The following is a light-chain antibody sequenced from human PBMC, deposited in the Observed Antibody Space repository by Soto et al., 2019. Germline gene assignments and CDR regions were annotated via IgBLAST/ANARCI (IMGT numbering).Light chain of an antibody. Sequence: QSALTQPASVSGSPGQSITISCTGTSSDVGNYKYVSWYQQHPGKAPKLMIYEVSNRPSGVSNRFSGSKSGNTASLTISGLQAEDETDYYCSSYAGSSNVFGTGTKVTV. CDR2: EVS. CDR1: SSDVGNYKY. V-gene: IGLV2-14*01. J-gene: IGLJ1*01. CDR3: SSYAGSSNV.